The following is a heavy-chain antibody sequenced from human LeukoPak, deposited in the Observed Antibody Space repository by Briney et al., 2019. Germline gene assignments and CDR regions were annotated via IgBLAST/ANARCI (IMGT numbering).Heavy chain of an antibody. CDR3: ARGNDY. J-gene: IGHJ4*02. V-gene: IGHV4-61*02. Sequence: SETLSLTCTVSGGSISSGSYYWSWIRQPAGKGLEWIGRIYTSGSTNYNPSLKSRVTISVDTSKNQFSLKLSSVTAADTAVYYCARGNDYWGQGALVTVSS. CDR2: IYTSGST. CDR1: GGSISSGSYY.